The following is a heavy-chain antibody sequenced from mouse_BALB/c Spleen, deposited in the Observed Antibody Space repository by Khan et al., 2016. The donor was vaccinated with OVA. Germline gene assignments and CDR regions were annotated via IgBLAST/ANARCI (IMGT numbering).Heavy chain of an antibody. V-gene: IGHV1-9*01. Sequence: VQLQQSGAELMKPGASVKISCKATGYTFSRYWIEWVKQRPGHGLEWIGEILPGSGNTNYNEKLKGKATFTAENSANTAYMQLSSRTSEDSAVYYCVRDGNHWYFDVWGAGTTVTVSA. CDR3: VRDGNHWYFDV. J-gene: IGHJ1*01. CDR1: GYTFSRYW. CDR2: ILPGSGNT. D-gene: IGHD2-3*01.